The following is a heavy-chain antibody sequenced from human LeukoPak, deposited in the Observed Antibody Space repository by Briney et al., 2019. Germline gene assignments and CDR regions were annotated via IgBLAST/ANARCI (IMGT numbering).Heavy chain of an antibody. CDR1: DASFNTHY. Sequence: PSETLSLTCTVSDASFNTHYWTWIRQPPGKGLEWIGYIYTSGSTNYNPSLKSRVTISVDTSKNQFSLKLSSVTAADTAVYYCAREARHYFDYWGQGTLVTVSS. V-gene: IGHV4-4*09. CDR3: AREARHYFDY. CDR2: IYTSGST. J-gene: IGHJ4*02.